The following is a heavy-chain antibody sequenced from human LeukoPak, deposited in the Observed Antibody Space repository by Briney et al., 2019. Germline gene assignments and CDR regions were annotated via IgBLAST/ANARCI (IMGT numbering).Heavy chain of an antibody. CDR2: INPNSGGT. D-gene: IGHD3-16*01. J-gene: IGHJ5*02. CDR3: ARDICDYVWGSYTRFDP. V-gene: IGHV1-2*02. CDR1: GYTFTGYY. Sequence: ASVKVSCKASGYTFTGYYMHWVRQAPGQGLEWMGWINPNSGGTNYAQKFQGRVTMTRDTSISTAYMELSRLRSDDTAVYYCARDICDYVWGSYTRFDPWGQGTLVTVSS.